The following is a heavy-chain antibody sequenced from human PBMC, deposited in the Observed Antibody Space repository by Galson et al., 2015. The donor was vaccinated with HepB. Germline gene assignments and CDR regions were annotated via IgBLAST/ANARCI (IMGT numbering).Heavy chain of an antibody. Sequence: ETLSLTCAVYSGSFSGYYWSWIRQPPGKGLEWIGEINHSGSTNYNPSLKSRVTISVDTSKNQFSLKLSSVTAADTAVYYCARASLAAAGKGRVLDYWGQGTLVTVSS. D-gene: IGHD6-13*01. V-gene: IGHV4-34*01. CDR2: INHSGST. J-gene: IGHJ4*02. CDR1: SGSFSGYY. CDR3: ARASLAAAGKGRVLDY.